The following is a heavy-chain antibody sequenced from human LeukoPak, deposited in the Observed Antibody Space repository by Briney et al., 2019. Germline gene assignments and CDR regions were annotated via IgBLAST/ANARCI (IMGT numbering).Heavy chain of an antibody. Sequence: GGSLRLSCAASGFMFSSYAMSWVRQAPGKGLEWVSGISGSGGATYYADSLKGRFTISRDNSKNMLSLQMNSQRAEDTAVYFCAKDRGLIGEFDYWGQGTLVTVSS. D-gene: IGHD3-22*01. CDR3: AKDRGLIGEFDY. CDR2: ISGSGGAT. J-gene: IGHJ4*02. CDR1: GFMFSSYA. V-gene: IGHV3-23*01.